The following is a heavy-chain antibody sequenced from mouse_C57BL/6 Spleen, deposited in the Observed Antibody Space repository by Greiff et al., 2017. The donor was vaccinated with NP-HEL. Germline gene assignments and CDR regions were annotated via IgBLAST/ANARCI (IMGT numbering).Heavy chain of an antibody. CDR3: ARRVTAYYFDY. V-gene: IGHV1-4*01. CDR2: INPSSGYT. Sequence: LVESGAELARPGASVKMSCKASGYTFTSYTMHWVKQRPGQGLEWIGYINPSSGYTKYNQKFKDKATLTADKSSSTAYMQLSSLTSEDSAVYYCARRVTAYYFDYWGQGTTLTVSS. J-gene: IGHJ2*01. D-gene: IGHD2-2*01. CDR1: GYTFTSYT.